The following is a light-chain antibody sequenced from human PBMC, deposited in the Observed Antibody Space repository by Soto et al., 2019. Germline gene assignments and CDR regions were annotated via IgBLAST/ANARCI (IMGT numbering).Light chain of an antibody. CDR3: SSYAGSHTYEV. V-gene: IGLV2-11*01. CDR2: GVI. Sequence: QSVLTQPRSVSGSLGQSVTISCTGTSSDVGAYDFVSWYQQNPGKAPRLIIFGVIKRPSGVPDRFSGSKSGNTASLTISGLQSEDEADYHCSSYAGSHTYEVFGGGTKVTVL. J-gene: IGLJ3*02. CDR1: SSDVGAYDF.